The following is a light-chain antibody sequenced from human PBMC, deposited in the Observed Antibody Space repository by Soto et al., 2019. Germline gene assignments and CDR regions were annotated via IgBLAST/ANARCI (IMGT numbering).Light chain of an antibody. CDR1: QSVSSSY. V-gene: IGKV3-20*01. CDR3: QQYGSSPAT. Sequence: EIVLTQSPGTLSLSPGERATLSCRASQSVSSSYLVWYQQKPGQAPRLLTYGASSRATGIPDRFSGSGSGTDFTLTISRLEPEDFAVYYCQQYGSSPATFGQGTKVEIK. J-gene: IGKJ1*01. CDR2: GAS.